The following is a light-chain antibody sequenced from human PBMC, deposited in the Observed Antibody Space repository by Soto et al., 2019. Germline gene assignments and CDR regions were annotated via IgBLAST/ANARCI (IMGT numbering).Light chain of an antibody. CDR1: QSVSSN. CDR2: GAS. J-gene: IGKJ1*01. V-gene: IGKV3-15*01. CDR3: QQYNDWPRT. Sequence: EIVITQSPATLSVSPGERATLSCRASQSVSSNLAWYQQKPGQAPRLLIYGASTRATGIPARFSGSGSGTEFTLTISSLQSEDFALYYCQQYNDWPRTFGQGTKVEIK.